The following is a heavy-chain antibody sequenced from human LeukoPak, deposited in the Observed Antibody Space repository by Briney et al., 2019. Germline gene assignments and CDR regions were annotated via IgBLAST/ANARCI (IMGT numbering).Heavy chain of an antibody. D-gene: IGHD6-19*01. Sequence: SETLSLTCTVSGGSISSYYWSWIRQPPRKGLEWIGYIYYSGSTNYNPSLKSRVTISVDTSKNQFSLKLSSVTAADTAVYYCARDFVDSSGWYGIDYWGQGTLVTVSS. CDR1: GGSISSYY. V-gene: IGHV4-59*01. J-gene: IGHJ4*02. CDR3: ARDFVDSSGWYGIDY. CDR2: IYYSGST.